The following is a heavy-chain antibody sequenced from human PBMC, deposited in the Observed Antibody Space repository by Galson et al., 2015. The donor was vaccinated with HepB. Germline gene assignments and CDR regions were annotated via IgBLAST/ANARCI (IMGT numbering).Heavy chain of an antibody. CDR2: IYYSGST. D-gene: IGHD6-13*01. J-gene: IGHJ4*02. CDR1: GGSISSSSYY. CDR3: ARVRIAAAGIVDY. Sequence: ETLSLTCTVSGGSISSSSYYWGWIRQPPGKGLEWIGSIYYSGSTYYNPSLKSRVTISVDTSKNQFSLKLSSVTAADTAVYYCARVRIAAAGIVDYWGQGTLVTVSS. V-gene: IGHV4-39*07.